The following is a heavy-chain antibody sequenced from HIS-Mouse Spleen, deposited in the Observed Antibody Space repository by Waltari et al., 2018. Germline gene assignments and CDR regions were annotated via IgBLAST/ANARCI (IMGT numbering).Heavy chain of an antibody. CDR3: AREIPYSSSWYDWYFDL. CDR2: IYYSGST. J-gene: IGHJ2*01. CDR1: GGSISRSRYY. D-gene: IGHD6-13*01. V-gene: IGHV4-39*07. Sequence: LQLQESGPGLVKPSETLSLTCTVSGGSISRSRYYWGWIRQPPGKGLEWIGCIYYSGSTYYNPSLKSRVTISVDTSKNQFSLKLSSVTAADTAVYYCAREIPYSSSWYDWYFDLWGRGTLVTVSS.